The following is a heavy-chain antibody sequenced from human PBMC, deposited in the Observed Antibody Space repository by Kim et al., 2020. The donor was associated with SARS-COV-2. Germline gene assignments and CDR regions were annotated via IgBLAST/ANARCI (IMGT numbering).Heavy chain of an antibody. D-gene: IGHD3-16*01. J-gene: IGHJ6*02. Sequence: GGSLRLSCAASGFTFSSYDMHWVRQATGKGLEWVSAIGTAGDTYYPGSVKGRFTISRENAKNSLYLQMNSLRAGDTAVYYCARARSDYDPFDYYYYGMDVWGQGTTVTVSS. CDR3: ARARSDYDPFDYYYYGMDV. CDR1: GFTFSSYD. CDR2: IGTAGDT. V-gene: IGHV3-13*04.